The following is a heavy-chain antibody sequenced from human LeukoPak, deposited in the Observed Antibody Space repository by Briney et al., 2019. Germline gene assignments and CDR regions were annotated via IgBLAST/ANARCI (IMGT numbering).Heavy chain of an antibody. V-gene: IGHV4-59*08. D-gene: IGHD3-16*01. CDR3: ARCWGWDSYYFDY. Sequence: PSETLSLTCTVSGGSISSYYWSWIRQPPGKGLEWIGYIYYSGSTNYNPSLKSRVTISVDTSKNQFSLKLSSVTAADTAVYYCARCWGWDSYYFDYWGLGILVTVSS. CDR2: IYYSGST. J-gene: IGHJ4*02. CDR1: GGSISSYY.